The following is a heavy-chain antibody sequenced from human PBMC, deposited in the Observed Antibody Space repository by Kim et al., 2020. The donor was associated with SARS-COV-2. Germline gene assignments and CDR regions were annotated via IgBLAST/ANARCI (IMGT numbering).Heavy chain of an antibody. Sequence: GGSLRLSCAASGFTFSSYSMNWVRQAPGKGLEWVSSISSSSSYIYYADSVKGRFTISRDNAKNSLYLQMNSLRAEDTAVYYCASYDYYDSSGYPYWGQGTLVTVSS. CDR3: ASYDYYDSSGYPY. D-gene: IGHD3-22*01. CDR1: GFTFSSYS. CDR2: ISSSSSYI. V-gene: IGHV3-21*01. J-gene: IGHJ4*02.